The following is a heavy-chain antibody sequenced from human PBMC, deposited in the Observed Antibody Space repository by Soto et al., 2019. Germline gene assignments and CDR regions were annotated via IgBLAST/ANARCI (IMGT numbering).Heavy chain of an antibody. D-gene: IGHD2-2*01. V-gene: IGHV4-34*01. CDR1: GGSFSGYY. J-gene: IGHJ6*04. Sequence: QVQLQQWGAGLLKPSETLSLTCAVYGGSFSGYYWSWIRQPPGKGLEWIGEINHSGRTNYNPSLKSRVNISVDTSKNQISLKLSSVTAADTAVYYCARRIVVVPAAMAVWGKGTTVTVSS. CDR2: INHSGRT. CDR3: ARRIVVVPAAMAV.